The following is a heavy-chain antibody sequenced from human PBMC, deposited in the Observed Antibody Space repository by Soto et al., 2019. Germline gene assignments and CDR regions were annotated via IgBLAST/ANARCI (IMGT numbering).Heavy chain of an antibody. CDR3: ARDGAALADVLDW. V-gene: IGHV1-3*04. D-gene: IGHD6-19*01. Sequence: QVQLVQSGAEVKKPGASVKVSCQASGYPFTSYAMHWVRQAPGERLEWVGWINTETGRTRYPQKLQGRVTVTRDASTNTAYMELSSLRPEDTAIYYCARDGAALADVLDWWGQGTLVTVSS. CDR2: INTETGRT. CDR1: GYPFTSYA. J-gene: IGHJ4*02.